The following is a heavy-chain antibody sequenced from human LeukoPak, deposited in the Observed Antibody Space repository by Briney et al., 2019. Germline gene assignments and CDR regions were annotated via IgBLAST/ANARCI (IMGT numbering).Heavy chain of an antibody. V-gene: IGHV3-15*01. CDR3: TTGIVGTTSY. J-gene: IGHJ4*02. CDR1: GFTFSSYS. Sequence: GGSLRLSCAASGFTFSSYSMSWVRQAPGKGLEWVGRIKSKTDGGTTDYAAPVKGRFTISRDDSHNTLYLQMSSLTTEDTSVYYCTTGIVGTTSYWGQGTLVTVSS. CDR2: IKSKTDGGTT. D-gene: IGHD1-26*01.